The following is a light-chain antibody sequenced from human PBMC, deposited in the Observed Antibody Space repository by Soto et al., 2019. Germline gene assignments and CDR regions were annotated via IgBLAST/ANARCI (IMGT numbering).Light chain of an antibody. J-gene: IGLJ3*02. CDR1: TPIFGAGYD. CDR2: DNN. V-gene: IGLV1-40*01. CDR3: QSYDSSLNGWV. Sequence: QAVVTQPPSVSGPPGQRVTISCTGATPIFGAGYDVHWYQQFPGTAPKFLIYDNNNRPSGVPDRFSGSKSGTSASLAITGLQAEDEADYYCQSYDSSLNGWVFGGGTKVTVL.